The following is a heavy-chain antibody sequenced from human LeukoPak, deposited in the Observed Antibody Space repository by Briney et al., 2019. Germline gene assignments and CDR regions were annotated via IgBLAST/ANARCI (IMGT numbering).Heavy chain of an antibody. CDR2: ISYDGSNK. J-gene: IGHJ4*02. Sequence: GGSLRLSCAAPGFXFSSYGMHWVRQAPGKGLEWVAVISYDGSNKYYADSVKGRFTISRDNSKNTLYLQMNSLRAEDTAVYYCASRGYCSSTSCYLLDYWGQGTLVTVSS. CDR1: GFXFSSYG. V-gene: IGHV3-30*03. D-gene: IGHD2-2*01. CDR3: ASRGYCSSTSCYLLDY.